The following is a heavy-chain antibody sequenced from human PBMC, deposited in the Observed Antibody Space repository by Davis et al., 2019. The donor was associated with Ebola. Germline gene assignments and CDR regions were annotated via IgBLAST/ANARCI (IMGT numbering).Heavy chain of an antibody. CDR2: ISSSSSYI. V-gene: IGHV3-21*01. CDR3: ARGQGVATEYFQH. J-gene: IGHJ1*01. D-gene: IGHD2-15*01. Sequence: GESLKISCAASGFTFSSYSMNWVRQAPGKGLEWVSSISSSSSYIYYADSVKGRFTISRDNAKNSLYLQMNSLRAEDTAVYYCARGQGVATEYFQHWGQGTLVTVSS. CDR1: GFTFSSYS.